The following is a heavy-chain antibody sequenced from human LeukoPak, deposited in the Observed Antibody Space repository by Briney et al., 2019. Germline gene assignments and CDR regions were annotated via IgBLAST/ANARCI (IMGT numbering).Heavy chain of an antibody. J-gene: IGHJ5*02. V-gene: IGHV6-1*01. CDR1: GDSVSSNSAA. D-gene: IGHD2-15*01. CDR3: AREATQRSLGYCSGGSCPFDP. CDR2: TYYRSKWYN. Sequence: SQTLSLTFAISGDSVSSNSAAWNWFRQSPSRGLEWLGRTYYRSKWYNDYAVSVKSRITINPDTSKNQFSLQLNSVTPEDTAVYYCAREATQRSLGYCSGGSCPFDPWGQGTLVTVSS.